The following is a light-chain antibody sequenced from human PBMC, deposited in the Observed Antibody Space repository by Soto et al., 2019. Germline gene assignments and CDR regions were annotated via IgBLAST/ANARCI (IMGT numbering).Light chain of an antibody. CDR2: DTS. V-gene: IGKV3-11*01. CDR1: QSVGSY. J-gene: IGKJ3*01. Sequence: EIVLTQSPATLSLSPGERATLSCRASQSVGSYLAWYQQKPCQAPRLLIYDTSNRATGIPVRFSGSGSGTDFTLTISSLEPEDFAVYYCQQRSNWPPVFNFGPGIRVDIK. CDR3: QQRSNWPPVFN.